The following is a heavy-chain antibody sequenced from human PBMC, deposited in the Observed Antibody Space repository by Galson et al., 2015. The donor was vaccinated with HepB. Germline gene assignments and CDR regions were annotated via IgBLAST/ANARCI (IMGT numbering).Heavy chain of an antibody. CDR3: ARVSARIAVANIESDY. J-gene: IGHJ4*02. D-gene: IGHD6-19*01. CDR2: ISYDGSKK. Sequence: SLRLSCAASGFIFSHYAMNWVRQAPGKGLEWVAVISYDGSKKYYADSVKGRFTISRDNSKNTLYLQMNSLRAEDTAVYYCARVSARIAVANIESDYWGQGTLVTVSS. V-gene: IGHV3-30-3*01. CDR1: GFIFSHYA.